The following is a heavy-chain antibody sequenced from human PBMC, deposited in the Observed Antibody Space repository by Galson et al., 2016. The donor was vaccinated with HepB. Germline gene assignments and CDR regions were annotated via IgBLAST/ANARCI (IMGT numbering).Heavy chain of an antibody. Sequence: SETLSLTCTVSGGSIIRYHCSWIRQRPGKGLEWLGYISSSGNSNYNPSLKSRVTMSVDTSKTQFSLKLSSVTAADTAVYYCAGGSGSYYIGSKNYFYYDGMDVWGQGTTVTVSS. CDR2: ISSSGNS. CDR3: AGGSGSYYIGSKNYFYYDGMDV. D-gene: IGHD3-10*01. J-gene: IGHJ6*02. V-gene: IGHV4-59*01. CDR1: GGSIIRYH.